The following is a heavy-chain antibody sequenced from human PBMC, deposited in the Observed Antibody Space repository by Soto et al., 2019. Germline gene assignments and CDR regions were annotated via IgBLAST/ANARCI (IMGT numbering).Heavy chain of an antibody. V-gene: IGHV3-23*01. J-gene: IGHJ6*02. Sequence: EAQLLESGGGLVQPGGSLRLSCAASGFTFSTYPMSWVRQAPGKGLEWVSGISGSGISTYYTDSVKGRFTISRDNSKNTVLLQMNSLRDDDTAVYYCVKPPVITASYYYYDMDVWGQGTTVTVSS. CDR2: ISGSGIST. CDR1: GFTFSTYP. CDR3: VKPPVITASYYYYDMDV. D-gene: IGHD4-4*01.